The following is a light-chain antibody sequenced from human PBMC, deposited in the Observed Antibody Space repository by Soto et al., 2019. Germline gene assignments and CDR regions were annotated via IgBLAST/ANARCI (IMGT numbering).Light chain of an antibody. CDR3: SSYTSSSTLV. J-gene: IGLJ2*01. V-gene: IGLV2-14*01. CDR1: SSDVGGYNY. Sequence: QSVLTQPASVSGSPGQSITISCTGTSSDVGGYNYVSWYQQHPGKAPKLMIYDVSKRPSGVSNRFSGSKSGNTASLTISGLQVEDEANYYCSSYTSSSTLVFGGGTKLTV. CDR2: DVS.